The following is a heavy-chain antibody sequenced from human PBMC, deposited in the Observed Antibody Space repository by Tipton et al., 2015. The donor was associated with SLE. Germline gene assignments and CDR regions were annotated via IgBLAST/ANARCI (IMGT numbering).Heavy chain of an antibody. CDR3: ARAIYSNYVGYYFDY. CDR1: GYSISSGYY. D-gene: IGHD4-11*01. Sequence: TLSLICAVSGYSISSGYYWSWIRQPPGKGLEWIGYIYYSGSTNYNPSLKSRVTISVDTSKNQFSLKLSSVTAADTAVYYCARAIYSNYVGYYFDYWGQGTLVTVSS. V-gene: IGHV4-61*01. CDR2: IYYSGST. J-gene: IGHJ4*02.